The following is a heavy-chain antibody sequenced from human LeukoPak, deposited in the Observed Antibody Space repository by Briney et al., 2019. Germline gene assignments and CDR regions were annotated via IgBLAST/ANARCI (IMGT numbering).Heavy chain of an antibody. V-gene: IGHV1-18*01. CDR2: ISGYNGNP. D-gene: IGHD3-3*01. CDR1: GYTFTSYG. J-gene: IGHJ6*03. Sequence: ASVKVSCKAFGYTFTSYGISWVRQAPGQGLEWLGWISGYNGNPHYAQKLQGRVTMTTDTSTSTAYMELRSLRSDDTAVYYCARYSNFWSGQTGYEDYYYYMDVWGKGTTVTVSS. CDR3: ARYSNFWSGQTGYEDYYYYMDV.